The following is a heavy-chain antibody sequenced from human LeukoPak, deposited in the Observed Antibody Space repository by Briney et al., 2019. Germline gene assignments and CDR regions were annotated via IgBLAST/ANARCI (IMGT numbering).Heavy chain of an antibody. CDR3: ARGGMYNWNEGIYFDY. J-gene: IGHJ4*02. D-gene: IGHD1-1*01. V-gene: IGHV1-18*01. Sequence: ASVKVSCKASGYTSTSYRISWVRQAPGQGLEWMGWISAYNGNTNYAQKLQGRVTMTTDTSTSTAYMELRSLRSDDTAVYYCARGGMYNWNEGIYFDYWGQGTLVTVSS. CDR1: GYTSTSYR. CDR2: ISAYNGNT.